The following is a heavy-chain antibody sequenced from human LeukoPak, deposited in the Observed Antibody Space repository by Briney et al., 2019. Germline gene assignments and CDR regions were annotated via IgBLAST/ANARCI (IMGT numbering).Heavy chain of an antibody. CDR3: ARDSEYKYGFDY. V-gene: IGHV4-59*01. J-gene: IGHJ4*02. Sequence: SETLSLTCTVSGGSISSYYWSWIRQAPGKGLEWIGYIYYSGSTNYNPSLKSRVTISVGTSKNQFSLKLNSVTAADTAVYYCARDSEYKYGFDYWGQGTLVTVSA. CDR1: GGSISSYY. D-gene: IGHD5-18*01. CDR2: IYYSGST.